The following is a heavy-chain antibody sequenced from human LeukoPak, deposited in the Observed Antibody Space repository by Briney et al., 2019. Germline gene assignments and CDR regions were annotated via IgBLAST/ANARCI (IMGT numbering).Heavy chain of an antibody. D-gene: IGHD6-19*01. V-gene: IGHV3-23*01. Sequence: HPGGSLRLSCAASGFTFSSYAMSWVRQAPGKGLEWVSAISGSGGTSYYADSVKGRFTISRDNSMDTLYLQMNSLRAEDTAVYYCAKEGQGCTSGWYLSWFDFWGQGTLVTVSS. CDR3: AKEGQGCTSGWYLSWFDF. CDR1: GFTFSSYA. CDR2: ISGSGGTS. J-gene: IGHJ5*01.